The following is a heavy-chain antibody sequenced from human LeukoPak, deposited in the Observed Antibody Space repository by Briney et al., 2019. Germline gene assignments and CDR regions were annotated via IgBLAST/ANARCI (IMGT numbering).Heavy chain of an antibody. CDR3: ARESSGGFDN. CDR2: ILYDGSNK. CDR1: GCTFSGYD. Sequence: PSGTLCLTCAASGCTFSGYDLNWVRQPPGKGLEWVTIILYDGSNKYYADSVKGRFTISRDNSKNTVYLQMNSLTAEDTAVYYCARESSGGFDNWAQGTLVTVSS. V-gene: IGHV3-30*03. D-gene: IGHD3-3*01. J-gene: IGHJ4*02.